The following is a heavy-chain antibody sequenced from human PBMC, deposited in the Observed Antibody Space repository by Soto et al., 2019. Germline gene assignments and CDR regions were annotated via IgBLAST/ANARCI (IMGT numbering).Heavy chain of an antibody. CDR1: GGSFSGYY. V-gene: IGHV4-34*01. J-gene: IGHJ5*02. CDR3: ARVYSSSWYTVAFNWFDP. CDR2: INHSGST. Sequence: SETLSLTCAVYGGSFSGYYWSWIRQPPGKGLEWIGEINHSGSTNYNPSLKSRVTISVDTSKNQFSLKLSSVTAADTAVYYCARVYSSSWYTVAFNWFDPWGQGTLVTDSS. D-gene: IGHD6-13*01.